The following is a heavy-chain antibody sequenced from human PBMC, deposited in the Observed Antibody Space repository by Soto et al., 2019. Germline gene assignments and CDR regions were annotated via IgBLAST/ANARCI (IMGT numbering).Heavy chain of an antibody. CDR3: ARSAAGTIDY. CDR2: INHSGST. CDR1: GGSFSGYY. Sequence: PSETLSLTCAVYGGSFSGYYWSWIRQPPGKGLEWIGEINHSGSTNYNPSLKSRVTISVDTSKNQFSLKLSSVTAADTAVYYCARSAAGTIDYWGPGTLVTVYS. D-gene: IGHD6-13*01. V-gene: IGHV4-34*01. J-gene: IGHJ4*02.